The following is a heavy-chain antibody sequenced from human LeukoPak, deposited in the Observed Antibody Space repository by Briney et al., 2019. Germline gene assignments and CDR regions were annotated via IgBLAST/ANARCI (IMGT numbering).Heavy chain of an antibody. CDR1: GGSISSYY. J-gene: IGHJ4*02. D-gene: IGHD3-10*01. CDR2: IYYSGYT. CDR3: ARVGHYYDSGSYYDARGTFDY. V-gene: IGHV4-59*01. Sequence: SETLSLTCTVSGGSISSYYWSWIRQPPGKGLKWIGNIYYSGYTTYSPSLRSRVTISVDTSNNQFSLKLSSVTAADTAVYYCARVGHYYDSGSYYDARGTFDYWGQGTLVTVSS.